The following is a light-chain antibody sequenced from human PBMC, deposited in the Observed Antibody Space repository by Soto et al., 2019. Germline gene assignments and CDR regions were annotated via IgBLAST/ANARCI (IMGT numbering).Light chain of an antibody. V-gene: IGKV3-20*01. CDR3: QQYSRSPQKMYT. J-gene: IGKJ2*01. CDR1: QSVSSIY. CDR2: AAS. Sequence: EIVLTQSPGTLSLSPGERATLSSRDSQSVSSIYLAWYQQKPGQAPRLVIYAASSRATGIPDRFSGSGSGTDFTLTISRVEPEDFAVYYCQQYSRSPQKMYTFGQGTKLEIK.